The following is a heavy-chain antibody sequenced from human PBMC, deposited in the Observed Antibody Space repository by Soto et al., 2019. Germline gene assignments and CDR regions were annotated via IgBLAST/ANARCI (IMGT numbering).Heavy chain of an antibody. J-gene: IGHJ4*02. V-gene: IGHV3-23*01. CDR3: AKGMYYYASGSYFDY. CDR2: VAYSGTYT. CDR1: GFTFSSYA. D-gene: IGHD3-10*01. Sequence: GGSLRLSCAASGFTFSSYAVSWVRQAPGKGLEWVSTVAYSGTYTYFADSVKGRFTISRDNSRNTLYLQMNSLRGEDTAVYYCAKGMYYYASGSYFDYWGQGTLVTVSS.